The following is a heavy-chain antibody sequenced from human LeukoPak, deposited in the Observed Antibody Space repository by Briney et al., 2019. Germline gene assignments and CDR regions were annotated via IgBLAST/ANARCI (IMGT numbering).Heavy chain of an antibody. V-gene: IGHV3-7*01. D-gene: IGHD2-8*01. CDR3: ARVDICSNGVCYFSSYYYYYLDV. CDR1: GFTFSSYW. CDR2: IKQGGCGK. Sequence: GGSLTLSCAASGFTFSSYWMSWVRQAPGKGLEWVPNIKQGGCGKYYVDSVKGRFTISRDNAKHSLYLQMNSLRAEDTAVYYCARVDICSNGVCYFSSYYYYYLDVWGKGTTVRVSS. J-gene: IGHJ6*03.